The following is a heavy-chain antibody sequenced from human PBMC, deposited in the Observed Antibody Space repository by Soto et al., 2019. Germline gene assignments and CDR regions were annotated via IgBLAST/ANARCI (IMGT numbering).Heavy chain of an antibody. Sequence: SETLSLTCTVSGGSISSGGYSWSLIRQYPGKGLEWIGYIYYSGSTYYNPSLMSRVTISVDTSKNEFSLRLSSVTAADTAVYYCGVRLGDQGRLYFDYWGQGTMVTVSS. J-gene: IGHJ4*02. CDR3: GVRLGDQGRLYFDY. V-gene: IGHV4-31*03. CDR1: GGSISSGGYS. CDR2: IYYSGST. D-gene: IGHD3-16*01.